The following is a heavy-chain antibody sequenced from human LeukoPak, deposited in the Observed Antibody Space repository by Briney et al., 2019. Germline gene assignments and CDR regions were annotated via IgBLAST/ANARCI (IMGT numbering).Heavy chain of an antibody. Sequence: SETLSLTCTVSGGSISSYYWSWIRQPPGKGLEWIGYIYYSGSTNYNPSLKSRVTISVDTSKNQFSLKLSSVTAADTAVYYCAREIAPKQWLVKLGAFDIWGQGTMVTVSS. CDR3: AREIAPKQWLVKLGAFDI. CDR2: IYYSGST. J-gene: IGHJ3*02. D-gene: IGHD6-19*01. CDR1: GGSISSYY. V-gene: IGHV4-59*12.